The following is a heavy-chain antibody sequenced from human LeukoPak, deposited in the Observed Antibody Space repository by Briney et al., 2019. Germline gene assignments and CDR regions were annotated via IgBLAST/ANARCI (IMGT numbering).Heavy chain of an antibody. D-gene: IGHD5-18*01. V-gene: IGHV3-43*02. CDR1: GFTFDDYA. CDR3: AKVGYGQLGLFDY. Sequence: PGGSLRLSCAASGFTFDDYAMHWVRQAPGKGLEWVSLISGDGGSTYYADSVKGRSTISRDNSKNSLYLQMNSLGTEDTALYYCAKVGYGQLGLFDYWGQGTLVTVSS. J-gene: IGHJ4*02. CDR2: ISGDGGST.